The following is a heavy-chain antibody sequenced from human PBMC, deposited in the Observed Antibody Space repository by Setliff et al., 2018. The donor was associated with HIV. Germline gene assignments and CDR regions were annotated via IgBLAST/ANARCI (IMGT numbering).Heavy chain of an antibody. CDR1: GYTFTSYY. J-gene: IGHJ4*02. Sequence: ASVKVSCKASGYTFTSYYMHWVRQAPGQGLEWMGIINPSGGSTSYAQKFQGRVTMTRDTSTSTVYMELNTLRPEDTAVYYCASARIPTGGASTSFDYWGQGTLVTVSS. V-gene: IGHV1-46*01. CDR2: INPSGGST. D-gene: IGHD2-15*01. CDR3: ASARIPTGGASTSFDY.